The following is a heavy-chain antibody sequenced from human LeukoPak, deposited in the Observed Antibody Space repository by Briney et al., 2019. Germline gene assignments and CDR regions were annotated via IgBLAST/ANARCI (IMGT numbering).Heavy chain of an antibody. CDR3: ARGGWYGSNYYFDY. CDR1: GGSISSYC. CDR2: IYYSGST. V-gene: IGHV4-59*01. Sequence: SETLSLTCTVSGGSISSYCWSWIRQPPGKGLEWIGYIYYSGSTNYNPSLKSRVTISVDTSKNQFSLKLSSVTAADTAVYYCARGGWYGSNYYFDYWGQGTLVTVPS. D-gene: IGHD6-19*01. J-gene: IGHJ4*02.